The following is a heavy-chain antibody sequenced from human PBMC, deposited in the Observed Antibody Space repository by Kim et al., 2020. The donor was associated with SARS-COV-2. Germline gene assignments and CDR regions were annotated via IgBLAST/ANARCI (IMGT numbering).Heavy chain of an antibody. J-gene: IGHJ4*02. CDR1: GGTFSSYA. CDR3: AIWYSRRGHFDY. D-gene: IGHD6-13*01. CDR2: IIPIFGTA. V-gene: IGHV1-69*13. Sequence: SVKVSCKASGGTFSSYAISWVRQAPGQGLEWMGGIIPIFGTANYAQKFQGRVTITADESTSTAYMELSSLRSEDTAVYYCAIWYSRRGHFDYWGQGTLVTVSS.